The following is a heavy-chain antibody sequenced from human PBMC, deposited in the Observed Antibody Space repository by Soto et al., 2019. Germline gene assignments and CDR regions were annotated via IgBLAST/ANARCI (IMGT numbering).Heavy chain of an antibody. D-gene: IGHD5-18*01. J-gene: IGHJ6*02. V-gene: IGHV3-53*01. CDR1: GFTVSSNY. CDR3: ARPSPDTAMVPGPYYYYYGMDV. Sequence: GGSLRLSCAASGFTVSSNYMSWVRQAPGKGLEWVSVIYSGGSTYYADSVKGRFTISRDNSKNTLYLQMNSLRAEDTAVYYCARPSPDTAMVPGPYYYYYGMDVWGQGTTVIVSS. CDR2: IYSGGST.